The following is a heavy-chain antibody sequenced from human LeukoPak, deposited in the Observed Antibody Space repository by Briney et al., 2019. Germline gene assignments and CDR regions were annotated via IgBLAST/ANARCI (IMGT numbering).Heavy chain of an antibody. V-gene: IGHV1-18*01. CDR3: ARDFFGRPDKTDSSGYYYHGY. J-gene: IGHJ4*02. CDR1: GCTFTSYG. Sequence: ASVKVSCKASGCTFTSYGISWVRQAPGQGLEWMGWISAYNGNTNYAQKLQGRVTMTTDTSTSTAYMELRSLRSDDTAVYYCARDFFGRPDKTDSSGYYYHGYWGQGTLVTVSS. D-gene: IGHD3-22*01. CDR2: ISAYNGNT.